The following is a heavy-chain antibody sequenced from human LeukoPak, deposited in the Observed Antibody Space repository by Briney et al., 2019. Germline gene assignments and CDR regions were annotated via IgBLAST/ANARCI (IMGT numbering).Heavy chain of an antibody. CDR1: GFTFGGYG. CDR2: IAYDGSRA. D-gene: IGHD1-14*01. CDR3: TRYNNDHFDY. V-gene: IGHV3-33*01. Sequence: SLRLSCAGSGFTFGGYGMHWFRQTPGKGLERVAVIAYDGSRAFYADSVKGRFTISRDNSKNTMSVQMDDLRAEDTAVYYCTRYNNDHFDYWGQGTLVTVSS. J-gene: IGHJ4*02.